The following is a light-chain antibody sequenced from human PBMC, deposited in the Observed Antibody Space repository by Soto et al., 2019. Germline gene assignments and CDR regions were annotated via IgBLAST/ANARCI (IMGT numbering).Light chain of an antibody. CDR1: QSLLRSHDGNTY. CDR3: MQRIEFPYT. Sequence: DIVMTQTPLSLPVTPGEPASISCRSSQSLLRSHDGNTYLDWYLQKPGQSPQLLIYTLSYWASGVPDRFSGSGSGTDFTLKISKVEAEDVGVYYCMQRIEFPYTFGQGTKLEIK. J-gene: IGKJ2*01. CDR2: TLS. V-gene: IGKV2-40*01.